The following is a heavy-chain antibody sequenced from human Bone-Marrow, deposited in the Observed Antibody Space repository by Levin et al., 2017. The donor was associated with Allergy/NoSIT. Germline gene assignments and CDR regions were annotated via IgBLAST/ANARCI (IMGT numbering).Heavy chain of an antibody. J-gene: IGHJ4*02. CDR1: GFSLTDLS. CDR2: FDPEDGET. V-gene: IGHV1-24*01. Sequence: EASVKVSCKLSGFSLTDLSIHWVRQAPEKGLQWMGGFDPEDGETILAQKFQGRVTMTEDTYAETAYMELTRLTFEDTAIYYCVTGPTHFDLDYWGQGTLVTVSS. D-gene: IGHD2-15*01. CDR3: VTGPTHFDLDY.